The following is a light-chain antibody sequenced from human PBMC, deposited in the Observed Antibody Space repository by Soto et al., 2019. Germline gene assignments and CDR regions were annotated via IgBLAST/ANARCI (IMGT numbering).Light chain of an antibody. Sequence: EIVLTQSPATLSLSPWERATLSCGAGQIVSSSYLAWYQQKPGLAPRLLIYDASSRATGIPDRFSGSGSGTDFTLTISRLEPEGFAVYYCQQYASWPLTFGGGTKV. J-gene: IGKJ4*01. CDR3: QQYASWPLT. CDR2: DAS. CDR1: QIVSSSY. V-gene: IGKV3D-20*01.